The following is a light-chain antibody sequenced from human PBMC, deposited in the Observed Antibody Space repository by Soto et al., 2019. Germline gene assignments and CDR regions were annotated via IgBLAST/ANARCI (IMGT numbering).Light chain of an antibody. CDR2: DAS. CDR3: QQRYSWPLT. J-gene: IGKJ4*01. Sequence: EIVLTQSPATLSLSPGERATLSCRAGQSLNIYLAWYQQKPGQAPRLLIYDASIRPTGIPAMFSGSGSGTDFTLTISRLEPEDFAVYYCQQRYSWPLTFGGGTKVEIK. CDR1: QSLNIY. V-gene: IGKV3-11*01.